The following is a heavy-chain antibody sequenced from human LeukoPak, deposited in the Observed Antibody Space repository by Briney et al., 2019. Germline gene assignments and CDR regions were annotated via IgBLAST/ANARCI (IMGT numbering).Heavy chain of an antibody. J-gene: IGHJ5*02. Sequence: SETLSLTCAVYGGSFSGYYWSWIRQPPGKGLEWIGEINHSGSTKYNPSLKSRVTISVDASKIQFSLTLSSVTAADTAVYYCARGRIFPRRGRYCSSTSCYRSWFDPWGQGTLVTVSS. CDR3: ARGRIFPRRGRYCSSTSCYRSWFDP. D-gene: IGHD2-2*02. CDR2: INHSGST. CDR1: GGSFSGYY. V-gene: IGHV4-34*01.